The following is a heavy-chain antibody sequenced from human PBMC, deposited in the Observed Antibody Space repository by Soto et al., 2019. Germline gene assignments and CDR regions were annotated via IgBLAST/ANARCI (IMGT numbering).Heavy chain of an antibody. D-gene: IGHD3-22*01. CDR3: ARWVGGSMFDNSGKYDS. J-gene: IGHJ5*01. CDR1: GFTFSSNG. Sequence: QVQLVESGGGVVQPGRSLRLTCAASGFTFSSNGMHWVRQPPGKGLEWVALIAYDGSKTYYGDSVRGRFTISRDNSENSLFPKMTSLRAEDTAVYYCARWVGGSMFDNSGKYDSWGQGTLVTVSS. V-gene: IGHV3-30*03. CDR2: IAYDGSKT.